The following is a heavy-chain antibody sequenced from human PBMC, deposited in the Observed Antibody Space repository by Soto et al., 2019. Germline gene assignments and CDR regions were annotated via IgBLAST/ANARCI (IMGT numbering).Heavy chain of an antibody. Sequence: EVQLLESGGGLVQPGGSLRLSCAASGFTFNNYAMTWVRQAPGKGLEWVSAISGGGDTTSYADSVKGRFTVSRDGSKNTMYLQMSRLRAEDTALYYCAKGRGGSGSLPPRVDFWGQGTLVTVSS. CDR2: ISGGGDTT. D-gene: IGHD3-10*01. CDR3: AKGRGGSGSLPPRVDF. CDR1: GFTFNNYA. J-gene: IGHJ4*02. V-gene: IGHV3-23*01.